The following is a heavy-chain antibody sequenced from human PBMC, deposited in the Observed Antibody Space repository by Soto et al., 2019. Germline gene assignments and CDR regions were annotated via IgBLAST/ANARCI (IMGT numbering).Heavy chain of an antibody. CDR1: GYTFINYH. Sequence: QVQLVQSGGEVKKPGASVTVSCKASGYTFINYHITWVRQAPGQGLEWMAWINTYNGMTDYAQRFQGRVTMTRDTSPSTAYMKLRNMGHNDTAVYFCAQSPRGEMATDWGQGTLVTVSS. V-gene: IGHV1-18*01. D-gene: IGHD5-12*01. CDR3: AQSPRGEMATD. CDR2: INTYNGMT. J-gene: IGHJ4*02.